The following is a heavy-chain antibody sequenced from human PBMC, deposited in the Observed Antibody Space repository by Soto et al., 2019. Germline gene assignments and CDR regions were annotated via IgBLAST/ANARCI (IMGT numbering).Heavy chain of an antibody. CDR3: AKDSLGYCSSTSCYGQDAFDI. CDR2: ISGSGGST. V-gene: IGHV3-23*01. D-gene: IGHD2-2*01. Sequence: GGSLRLSCAASGFTFSSYAMSWVRQAPGKGLEWVSAISGSGGSTYYADSVKGRFTISRDNSKNTLYLQMNSLRAEDTAVYYCAKDSLGYCSSTSCYGQDAFDIWGQGTMVTVSS. J-gene: IGHJ3*02. CDR1: GFTFSSYA.